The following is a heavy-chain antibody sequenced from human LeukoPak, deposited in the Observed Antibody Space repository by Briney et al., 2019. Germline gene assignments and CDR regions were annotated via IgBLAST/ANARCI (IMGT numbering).Heavy chain of an antibody. D-gene: IGHD4-17*01. V-gene: IGHV4-30-2*01. Sequence: PSETLSLTCTVSGGSISSYSWSWIRQPPGKGLEWIGYIYHSGSTYYNPSLKSRVTISVDRSKNQFSLKLSSVTAADTAVYYCARATTVANAFDIWGQGTMVTVSS. CDR2: IYHSGST. CDR3: ARATTVANAFDI. J-gene: IGHJ3*02. CDR1: GGSISSYS.